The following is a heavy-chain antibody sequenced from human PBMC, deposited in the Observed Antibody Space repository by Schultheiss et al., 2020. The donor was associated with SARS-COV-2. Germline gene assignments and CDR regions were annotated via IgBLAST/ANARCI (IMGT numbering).Heavy chain of an antibody. J-gene: IGHJ6*02. D-gene: IGHD2-2*01. CDR1: GFTFDDYA. V-gene: IGHV3-23*01. Sequence: GGSLRLSCAASGFTFDDYAMSWVRQAPGKGLEWVSAISGSGGSTYYADSVKGRFTISRDNAKNSLYLQMNSLRAEDTAVYYCARGPEVVPAAIVPHYGMDVWGQGTTVTVSS. CDR3: ARGPEVVPAAIVPHYGMDV. CDR2: ISGSGGST.